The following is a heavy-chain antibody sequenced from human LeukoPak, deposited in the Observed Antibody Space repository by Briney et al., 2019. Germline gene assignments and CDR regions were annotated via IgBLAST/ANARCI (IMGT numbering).Heavy chain of an antibody. CDR3: ARAGRFDSGHAWFDP. CDR2: INPNSGNT. V-gene: IGHV1-8*03. CDR1: GYTFTSYY. D-gene: IGHD5-12*01. Sequence: GASVKVSCKASGYTFTSYYMHWVRQAPGQGLEWMGWINPNSGNTGYAQKFQGRVTFTRNTSISTAYMELSSLRSEDTAVYYCARAGRFDSGHAWFDPWGQGTLVTVS. J-gene: IGHJ5*02.